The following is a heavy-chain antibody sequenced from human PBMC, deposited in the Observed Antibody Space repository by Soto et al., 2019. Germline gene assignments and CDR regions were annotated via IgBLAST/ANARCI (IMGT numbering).Heavy chain of an antibody. CDR1: SGSLSGYY. Sequence: XTLSLSCSIYSGSLSGYYWSWIRQPPGKGLELIGEISQSGNTNYSPSLKSRVSISIDTSKKQFSLNLASVSAADTAVYYCARAPKVSGSSQTRPDFWGQGTLGTVSS. J-gene: IGHJ4*02. CDR3: ARAPKVSGSSQTRPDF. V-gene: IGHV4-34*01. D-gene: IGHD6-6*01. CDR2: ISQSGNT.